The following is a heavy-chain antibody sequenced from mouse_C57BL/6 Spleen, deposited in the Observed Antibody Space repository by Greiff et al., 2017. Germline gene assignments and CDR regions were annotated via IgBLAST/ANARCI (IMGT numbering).Heavy chain of an antibody. CDR3: ASWDVYEAMDC. CDR1: GYTFTSYW. CDR2: INPSSGYT. Sequence: QVQLKQSGAELAKPGASVKLSCKASGYTFTSYWMHWVKQRPGQGLEWIGYINPSSGYTKYNQKFKDKATLTADKSSSTSYMQLSSLTYEDSAVYYCASWDVYEAMDCWGQGTSVTGSS. J-gene: IGHJ4*01. V-gene: IGHV1-7*01. D-gene: IGHD4-1*01.